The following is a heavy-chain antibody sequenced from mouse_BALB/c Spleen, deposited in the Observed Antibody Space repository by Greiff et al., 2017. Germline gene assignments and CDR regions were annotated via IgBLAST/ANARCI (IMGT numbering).Heavy chain of an antibody. CDR1: GFNIKDTY. D-gene: IGHD1-1*01. J-gene: IGHJ2*01. CDR2: IDPANGNT. CDR3: ARGTTVYYCDY. V-gene: IGHV14-3*02. Sequence: EVQLQESGAELVKPGASVKLSCTASGFNIKDTYMHWVKQRPEQGLEWIGRIDPANGNTKYDPKFQGKATITADTSSNTAYLQLSSLTSEDTAVYYCARGTTVYYCDYWGQGTTLTVSS.